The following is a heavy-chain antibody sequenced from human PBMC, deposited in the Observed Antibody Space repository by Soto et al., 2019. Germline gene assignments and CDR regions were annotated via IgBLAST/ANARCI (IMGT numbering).Heavy chain of an antibody. J-gene: IGHJ6*02. D-gene: IGHD3-10*01. CDR3: AKWVRGVTILGSGMDV. Sequence: GGSLRLSCAASGFTFRSYDMGWVRQAPGKGLEWVSYISGGGSTYYADSVKGRFTISRDNSKNTLYLQMNSLRAEDTAVYYCAKWVRGVTILGSGMDVWGQGTTVTVSS. V-gene: IGHV3-23*01. CDR2: ISGGGST. CDR1: GFTFRSYD.